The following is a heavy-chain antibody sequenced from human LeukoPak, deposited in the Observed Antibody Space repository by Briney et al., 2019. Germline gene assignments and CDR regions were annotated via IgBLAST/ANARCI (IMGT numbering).Heavy chain of an antibody. CDR2: IIPIFGTA. D-gene: IGHD1-7*01. J-gene: IGHJ4*02. CDR3: ASSPSTPVNNWNYEEDRYYFDY. CDR1: GGSFSSEA. Sequence: SVKVSCKAFGGSFSSEAISWVRQAPGQGLEWMGGIIPIFGTANYAQKFQGRVTITTDESTSTAYMEVSSLRSEDTAVYYCASSPSTPVNNWNYEEDRYYFDYWGQGTLVTVSS. V-gene: IGHV1-69*05.